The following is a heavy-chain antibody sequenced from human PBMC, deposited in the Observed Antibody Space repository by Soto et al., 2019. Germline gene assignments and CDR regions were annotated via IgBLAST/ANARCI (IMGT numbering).Heavy chain of an antibody. CDR1: GVTFSKFI. V-gene: IGHV1-69*01. D-gene: IGHD6-19*01. Sequence: QVQLEQSGGEVKKPGSSVKVSCKASGVTFSKFIMTWVRQAPGLGLEWVGGIIPIFGTANYAQKLQGRVTITADESTSTSYLEVSNLSSEDTAVYYCAKVRYSSPMGYYYGMDVWGQGTAVTVSS. CDR3: AKVRYSSPMGYYYGMDV. CDR2: IIPIFGTA. J-gene: IGHJ6*02.